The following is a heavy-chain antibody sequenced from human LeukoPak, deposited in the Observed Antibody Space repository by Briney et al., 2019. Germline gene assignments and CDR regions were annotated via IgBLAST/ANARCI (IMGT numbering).Heavy chain of an antibody. CDR3: ARDLVADYYDTGYYYYGMDV. D-gene: IGHD3-22*01. CDR1: GGSVSSGSYY. J-gene: IGHJ6*02. CDR2: IYYSGST. Sequence: SETLSLTCTVSGGSVSSGSYYWSWIRQPPGKGLEWIGYIYYSGSTNYNPSLKSRVTISVDTSKNQFSLKLSSVTAADTAVYYCARDLVADYYDTGYYYYGMDVWGQGTTVTVSS. V-gene: IGHV4-61*01.